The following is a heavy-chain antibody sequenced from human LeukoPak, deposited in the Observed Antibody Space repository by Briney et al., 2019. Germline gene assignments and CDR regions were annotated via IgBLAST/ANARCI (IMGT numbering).Heavy chain of an antibody. CDR3: ARERWGYPDAFDI. CDR1: GFTFSSYA. V-gene: IGHV3-23*01. D-gene: IGHD7-27*01. Sequence: GGSLRLSCAASGFTFSSYAMSWVRQAPGKGLEWVSAISGSGGSTYYADSVKGRFTISRDNSKNTLYLQMSSLRAEDTAVYYCARERWGYPDAFDIWGQGTMVTVSS. CDR2: ISGSGGST. J-gene: IGHJ3*02.